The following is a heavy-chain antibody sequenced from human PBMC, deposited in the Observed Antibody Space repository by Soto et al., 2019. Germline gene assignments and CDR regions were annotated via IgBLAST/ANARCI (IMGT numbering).Heavy chain of an antibody. CDR3: ARGGQWDFLSDY. CDR1: GYSFTRYY. Sequence: QVQLVQSGAEVKKPGASVKVSCKASGYSFTRYYINWVRQAPGQGLEWMGWISAYNGNTHYEEKLQGRVTLTTDTSTSTAYMELRSLRSDDTAVYFCARGGQWDFLSDYWGQGTVVTVSS. V-gene: IGHV1-18*01. D-gene: IGHD1-26*01. J-gene: IGHJ4*02. CDR2: ISAYNGNT.